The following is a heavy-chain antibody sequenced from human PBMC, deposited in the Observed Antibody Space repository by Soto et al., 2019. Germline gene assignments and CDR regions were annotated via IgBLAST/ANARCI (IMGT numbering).Heavy chain of an antibody. D-gene: IGHD4-17*01. V-gene: IGHV4-59*01. Sequence: SETLSLTCTVSGGSISSYYWSWIRQPPGKGLEWIGFISYSGTTNYNPSLKSRVTISVDTSRSQISLKVSSLTAADSAVYYCARGATVTQYDYWGQGTLVTVSS. CDR1: GGSISSYY. CDR3: ARGATVTQYDY. J-gene: IGHJ4*02. CDR2: ISYSGTT.